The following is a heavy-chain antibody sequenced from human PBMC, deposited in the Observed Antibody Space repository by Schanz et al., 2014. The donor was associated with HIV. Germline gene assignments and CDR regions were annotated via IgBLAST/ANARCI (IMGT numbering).Heavy chain of an antibody. CDR1: GYTFTSQY. J-gene: IGHJ6*02. Sequence: QVQLVQSGAEVKKPGASVRVSCKASGYTFTSQYMHWVRQAPGQGLEWMGLINPYDGSTSNAQKVQDRVTMTTDTSTSTVYMDLKSLRSDDTAIYYCARGARYGMDVWGQGTTVIVSS. CDR2: INPYDGST. V-gene: IGHV1-46*01. CDR3: ARGARYGMDV.